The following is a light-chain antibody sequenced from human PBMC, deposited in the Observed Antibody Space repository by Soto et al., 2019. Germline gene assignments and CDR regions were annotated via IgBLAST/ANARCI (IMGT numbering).Light chain of an antibody. CDR3: QSYDSSLSGYV. Sequence: QSVLTQPPGVSGAPGQMVTISCTGSSSNIGAGYDVHWYQQLPGTAPKLLIYGNSNRPSGVPDRFSGSKSGTSASLAITGLQAEDEADYYCQSYDSSLSGYVFGTGTKVTVL. CDR1: SSNIGAGYD. V-gene: IGLV1-40*01. J-gene: IGLJ1*01. CDR2: GNS.